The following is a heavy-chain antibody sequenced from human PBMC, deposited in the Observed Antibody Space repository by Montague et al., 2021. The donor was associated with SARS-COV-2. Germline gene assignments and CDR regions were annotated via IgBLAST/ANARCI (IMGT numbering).Heavy chain of an antibody. D-gene: IGHD1-26*01. V-gene: IGHV3-23*01. J-gene: IGHJ6*02. CDR2: IGDSGDRT. CDR3: ARHLQCGSYGAYYYYDMDV. CDR1: GFTFSSHA. Sequence: SLRLSCAASGFTFSSHAMSWVRQAPGRGLEWVAGIGDSGDRTYYADSVKGRFTISRDNSNNMLYLQMNSLRVEDTAAYYCARHLQCGSYGAYYYYDMDVWGQGTTVTVSS.